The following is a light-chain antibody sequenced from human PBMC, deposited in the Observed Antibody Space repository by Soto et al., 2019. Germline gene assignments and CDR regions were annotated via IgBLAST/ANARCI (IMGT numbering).Light chain of an antibody. CDR1: QSVGTN. CDR3: QKYQSRT. CDR2: GAA. Sequence: EIVLTQSPGTLSLSPGERATLSCRSSQSVGTNLAWYQQKPGQAPRFLISGAANRATGIPARFSGRGSNTDFTLTITRLKTEDFTVYYCQKYQSRTFAGGTKV. V-gene: IGKV3-20*01. J-gene: IGKJ4*01.